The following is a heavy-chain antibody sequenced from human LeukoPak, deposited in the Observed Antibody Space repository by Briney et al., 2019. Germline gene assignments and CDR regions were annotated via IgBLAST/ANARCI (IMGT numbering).Heavy chain of an antibody. CDR3: ARHDSGWNDGHWYFDL. Sequence: PSETLSLTCTVSGGXISSYYWSWIRQSPGKGLEWIGYIYYSGSTNSNPSLKSRVTISVDTSRNQFSLKLSSVTAADTAVYYCARHDSGWNDGHWYFDLWGRGTLVTISS. D-gene: IGHD1-1*01. CDR2: IYYSGST. J-gene: IGHJ2*01. V-gene: IGHV4-59*01. CDR1: GGXISSYY.